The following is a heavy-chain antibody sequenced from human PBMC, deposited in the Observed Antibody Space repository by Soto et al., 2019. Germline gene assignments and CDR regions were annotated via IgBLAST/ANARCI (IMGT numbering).Heavy chain of an antibody. J-gene: IGHJ6*02. V-gene: IGHV1-2*04. Sequence: ASVKVSCKASGYTFTSCYMHWVRQAPGQGLEWMGWINPNSGGTNYAQKFQGWVTMTRDTSISTAYMELSRLRSDDTAVYYCAXGRQLWLRGYYYYGMDVWGQGTTVTVSS. CDR3: AXGRQLWLRGYYYYGMDV. CDR2: INPNSGGT. D-gene: IGHD5-18*01. CDR1: GYTFTSCY.